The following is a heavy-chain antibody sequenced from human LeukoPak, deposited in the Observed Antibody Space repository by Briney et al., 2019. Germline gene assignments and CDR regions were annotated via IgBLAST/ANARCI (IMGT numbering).Heavy chain of an antibody. J-gene: IGHJ6*03. Sequence: ASVKVSCKASGYTFTSYGISWVRQAPGQGREWMGWISAYNGNTNYAQKLQGRVTMTTDTSTSTAYMELRSLRSDDTAVYYCARDTGPHYYYYMDVWGKGTTVTVSS. CDR3: ARDTGPHYYYYMDV. CDR1: GYTFTSYG. CDR2: ISAYNGNT. V-gene: IGHV1-18*01.